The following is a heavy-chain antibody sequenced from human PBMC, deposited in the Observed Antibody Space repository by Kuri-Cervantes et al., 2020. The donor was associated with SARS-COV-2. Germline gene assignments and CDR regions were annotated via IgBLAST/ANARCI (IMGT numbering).Heavy chain of an antibody. D-gene: IGHD6-13*01. J-gene: IGHJ4*02. Sequence: GEPLQISCAAFGFTFSSYAMSWVRQAPGKGREWVSASSGSGGSTYYADPVKGRFTISRDNSKNTLYLQMYSLRAEDTAVYYCARDSVMPRTWGVISSWRGVDYWGQGTLVTVSS. CDR3: ARDSVMPRTWGVISSWRGVDY. CDR2: SSGSGGST. CDR1: GFTFSSYA. V-gene: IGHV3-23*01.